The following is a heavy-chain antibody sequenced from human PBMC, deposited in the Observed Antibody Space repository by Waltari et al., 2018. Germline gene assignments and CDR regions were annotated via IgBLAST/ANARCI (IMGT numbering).Heavy chain of an antibody. Sequence: QVQLVQSGAEVKKPGASVKVSCKASGYTFTGYYMHWVRQAPGQGLEWMGRIHPNSGGTNYAQKFQGRVTMTRDTSISTAYMELSRLRSDDTAVYYCARAGEVVVMDYYYMDVWGKGTTVTVAS. V-gene: IGHV1-2*06. CDR3: ARAGEVVVMDYYYMDV. D-gene: IGHD3-22*01. CDR2: IHPNSGGT. J-gene: IGHJ6*03. CDR1: GYTFTGYY.